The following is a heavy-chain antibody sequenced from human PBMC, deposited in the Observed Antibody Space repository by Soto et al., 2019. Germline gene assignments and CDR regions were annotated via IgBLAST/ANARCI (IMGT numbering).Heavy chain of an antibody. V-gene: IGHV1-69*13. Sequence: GASVKVSCKASGGTFSSYAISWVRQAPGQGLEWVGGIIPIFGTANYAQKFQGRVTITADESTSTAYMELSSLRSEDTAVYYCARSYCSSTSCYISAHYYYYGMDVWGQGTTVTVSS. CDR3: ARSYCSSTSCYISAHYYYYGMDV. J-gene: IGHJ6*02. CDR1: GGTFSSYA. D-gene: IGHD2-2*02. CDR2: IIPIFGTA.